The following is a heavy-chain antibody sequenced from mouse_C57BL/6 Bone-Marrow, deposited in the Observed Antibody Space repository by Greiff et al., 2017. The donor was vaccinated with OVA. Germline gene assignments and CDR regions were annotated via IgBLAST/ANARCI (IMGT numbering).Heavy chain of an antibody. D-gene: IGHD5-1*01. Sequence: VQLQQPGAELVKPGASVKLSCKASGYTFTSYWINWVKQRPGQGLEWIGDIDPGGGSTNYNEKFKDKATLSVDKSSSTAYMQLSSLTSADSAVYYCARTRTAAVPYYFDYWGQGTTLTVSS. J-gene: IGHJ2*01. CDR2: IDPGGGST. CDR3: ARTRTAAVPYYFDY. CDR1: GYTFTSYW. V-gene: IGHV1-55*01.